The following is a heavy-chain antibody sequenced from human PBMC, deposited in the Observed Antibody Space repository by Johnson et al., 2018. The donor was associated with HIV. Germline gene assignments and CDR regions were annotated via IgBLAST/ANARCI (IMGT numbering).Heavy chain of an antibody. V-gene: IGHV3-20*04. CDR1: GFTVSSNY. CDR2: INWNGGSR. D-gene: IGHD3-22*01. Sequence: EVQLVESGGGLIQPGGSLRLSCAASGFTVSSNYMSWVRQGPGKGLEWVSGINWNGGSRGYADSVKGRFTISRDNAKNSLYLQMNSLRAEDTALYYCARVTTYYYDSSGYYSDAFDIWGQGTKVTVSS. CDR3: ARVTTYYYDSSGYYSDAFDI. J-gene: IGHJ3*02.